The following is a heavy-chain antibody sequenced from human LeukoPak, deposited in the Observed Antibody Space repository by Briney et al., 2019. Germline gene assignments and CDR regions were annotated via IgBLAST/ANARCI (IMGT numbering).Heavy chain of an antibody. Sequence: GGSLRLSCAASGFTFSDYYMTWIRQAPGKGLEWVSYISRSGNTIYYADSLKGRFTISRDNSKNTLYLQMNSLRAEDTAVYYCAELGITMIGGVWGKGTTVTISS. J-gene: IGHJ6*04. V-gene: IGHV3-11*04. D-gene: IGHD3-10*02. CDR1: GFTFSDYY. CDR2: ISRSGNTI. CDR3: AELGITMIGGV.